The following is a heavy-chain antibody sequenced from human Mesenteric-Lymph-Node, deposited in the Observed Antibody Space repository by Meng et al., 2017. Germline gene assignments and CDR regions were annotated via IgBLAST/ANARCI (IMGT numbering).Heavy chain of an antibody. V-gene: IGHV3-33*08. CDR3: ARDRTSIAARPRSLDY. CDR1: GFNFNNYA. D-gene: IGHD6-6*01. CDR2: IWYDGSNK. J-gene: IGHJ4*02. Sequence: GGSLRLSCAASGFNFNNYAFHWVRQDPGKGLEWVAVIWYDGSNKYYADSVKGRFTISRDNSKNTLYLQMNSLRAEDTAVYYCARDRTSIAARPRSLDYWGQGTLVTVSS.